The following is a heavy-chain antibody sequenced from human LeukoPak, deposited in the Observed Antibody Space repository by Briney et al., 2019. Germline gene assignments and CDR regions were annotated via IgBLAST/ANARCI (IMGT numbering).Heavy chain of an antibody. CDR3: ARDQGGP. D-gene: IGHD2-2*01. CDR1: VGSFSDYS. Sequence: PSETLSVTCAAYVGSFSDYSWSWIRQSPGKGLEWIGEITYSGSTNYNPSLKSRVTISIDTSKNQFSLKVTSLTAADTAVYYCARDQGGPWGQGTLVTVSS. J-gene: IGHJ5*02. V-gene: IGHV4-34*01. CDR2: ITYSGST.